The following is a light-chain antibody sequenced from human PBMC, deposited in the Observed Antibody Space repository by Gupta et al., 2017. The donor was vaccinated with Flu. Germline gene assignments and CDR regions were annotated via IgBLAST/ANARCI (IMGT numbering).Light chain of an antibody. V-gene: IGLV3-1*01. CDR3: QTWDSSTVV. Sequence: SYELTQPPSVSVSPGQTVSITCSGGKLGDKYACWYQQKPGQSPVLVIYQDRQRPSGIPERFSGSNSGNTATLTISGTQAMDEADYYCQTWDSSTVVFGGGTKLTVL. CDR2: QDR. CDR1: KLGDKY. J-gene: IGLJ2*01.